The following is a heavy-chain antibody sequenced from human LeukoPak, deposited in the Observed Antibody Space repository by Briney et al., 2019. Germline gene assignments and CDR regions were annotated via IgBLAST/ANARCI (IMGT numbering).Heavy chain of an antibody. Sequence: SVKVSCKASGGTFSSYAISWVRQAPGQGLEWMGGIIPIFGTANYAQKFQGRVTITTDESTSTAYMELSSLRSEGTAVYYCARSALFGVVIKDTIFDYWGQGTLVTVSS. CDR2: IIPIFGTA. CDR1: GGTFSSYA. V-gene: IGHV1-69*05. D-gene: IGHD3-3*01. CDR3: ARSALFGVVIKDTIFDY. J-gene: IGHJ4*02.